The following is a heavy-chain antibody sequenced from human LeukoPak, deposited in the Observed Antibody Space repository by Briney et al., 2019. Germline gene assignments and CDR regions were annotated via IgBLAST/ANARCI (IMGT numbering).Heavy chain of an antibody. D-gene: IGHD1-26*01. CDR3: AKDLRIVSGSFHPFDY. CDR1: GFTFSSYA. V-gene: IGHV3-23*01. CDR2: ISGSGGST. Sequence: GGSLRLSCAASGFTFSSYAMSWVRQAPGKGLEWVSAISGSGGSTYYADSVKGRFTISRDNSKNTLYLQMNSLRAEDTAVYYCAKDLRIVSGSFHPFDYWGQGTLVTVSS. J-gene: IGHJ4*02.